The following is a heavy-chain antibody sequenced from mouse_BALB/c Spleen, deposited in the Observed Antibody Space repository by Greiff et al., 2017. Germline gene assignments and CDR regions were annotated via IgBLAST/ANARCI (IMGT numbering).Heavy chain of an antibody. CDR2: ISSGGSYT. V-gene: IGHV5-6*01. J-gene: IGHJ2*01. CDR3: ARQDGIYFDD. CDR1: GFTFSSYG. Sequence: VQLQQSGGDLVKPGGSLKLSCAASGFTFSSYGMSWVRQTPDKRLEWVATISSGGSYTYYPDSVKGRFTISRDNAKNTLYLQMSSLKSEDTAMYYAARQDGIYFDDWGQGTTLTVSS.